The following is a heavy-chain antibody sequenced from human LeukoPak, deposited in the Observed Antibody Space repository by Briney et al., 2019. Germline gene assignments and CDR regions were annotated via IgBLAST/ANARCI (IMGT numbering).Heavy chain of an antibody. V-gene: IGHV3-23*03. CDR1: GFTFSSYA. CDR3: ARVFHDYYFDY. D-gene: IGHD3-3*01. CDR2: IYSGSNT. J-gene: IGHJ4*02. Sequence: GGSLRLSCAASGFTFSSYAMSWARQAPGEGLEWVSLIYSGSNTYYADSVKGRLTISRDNSKNTLYLQMNTVRAEDAAIYYCARVFHDYYFDYWGQGTLVTVSS.